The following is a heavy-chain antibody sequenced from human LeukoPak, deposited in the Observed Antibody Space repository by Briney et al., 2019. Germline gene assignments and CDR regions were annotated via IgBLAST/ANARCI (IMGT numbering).Heavy chain of an antibody. D-gene: IGHD3-10*01. V-gene: IGHV1-2*06. J-gene: IGHJ4*02. CDR2: INPNSGGT. Sequence: ASVKVSCKASGYTFTGYYMHWVRQAPGQGLEWTGRINPNSGGTNYAQKFQGRVTMTRDTSISTAYMELSRLRSDDTAVYYCARARTVLLWFGDLPGYWGQGTLVTVSS. CDR1: GYTFTGYY. CDR3: ARARTVLLWFGDLPGY.